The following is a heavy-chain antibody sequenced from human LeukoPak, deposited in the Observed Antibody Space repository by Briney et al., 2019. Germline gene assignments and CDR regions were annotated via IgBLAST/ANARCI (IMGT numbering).Heavy chain of an antibody. V-gene: IGHV3-30*02. CDR1: GYSFSSYG. Sequence: GGSLRLSCAASGYSFSSYGMQWVRQAPGKGLEWVAVIWYDGSKKYYADSVKGRFTISRDDSKNTLYLQMNSLRSEDTAVYYCATRIPGYWGQGTLVTVSS. CDR2: IWYDGSKK. CDR3: ATRIPGY. D-gene: IGHD2-15*01. J-gene: IGHJ4*02.